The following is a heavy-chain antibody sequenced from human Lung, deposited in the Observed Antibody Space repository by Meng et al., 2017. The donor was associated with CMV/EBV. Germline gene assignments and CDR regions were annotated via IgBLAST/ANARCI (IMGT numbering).Heavy chain of an antibody. Sequence: QGRVWRLGAEGRKLGAQVKVSCKASGYTLTSYAMHWVRQAPGQRLEWMGWINAGNGNTKYSQRFQGRVTITRDTSASTAYMELSSLRSEDTTVYYCARAGYDSSGYYPQPFDYWGQGTLVTVSS. J-gene: IGHJ4*02. CDR1: GYTLTSYA. V-gene: IGHV1-3*01. CDR3: ARAGYDSSGYYPQPFDY. D-gene: IGHD3-22*01. CDR2: INAGNGNT.